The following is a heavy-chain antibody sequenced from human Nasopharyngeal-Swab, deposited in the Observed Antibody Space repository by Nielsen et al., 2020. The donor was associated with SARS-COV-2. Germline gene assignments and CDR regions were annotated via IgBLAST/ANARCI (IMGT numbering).Heavy chain of an antibody. V-gene: IGHV3-73*01. J-gene: IGHJ4*02. Sequence: VRQAPGKGLEWVGRIRSKANSYATAYAASVKGRFTISRDDSKNTAYLQMNSLKTEDTAVYYCRRGTDYWDQGTLVTVSS. CDR2: IRSKANSYAT. CDR3: RRGTDY. D-gene: IGHD1-1*01.